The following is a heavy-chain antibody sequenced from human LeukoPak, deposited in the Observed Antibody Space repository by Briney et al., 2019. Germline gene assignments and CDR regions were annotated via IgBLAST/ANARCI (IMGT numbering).Heavy chain of an antibody. J-gene: IGHJ3*02. D-gene: IGHD3-22*01. Sequence: GGSLRLSCAASGFTVSSNYMSWVRQAPGKGLEWVSVIYSGGSTYYADSVKGRFTISRDNSKNTLYLQMNSLRAEDTAVYYCARDRDESSGYYYEDAFDIWGQGTMVTVSS. CDR1: GFTVSSNY. CDR2: IYSGGST. CDR3: ARDRDESSGYYYEDAFDI. V-gene: IGHV3-66*02.